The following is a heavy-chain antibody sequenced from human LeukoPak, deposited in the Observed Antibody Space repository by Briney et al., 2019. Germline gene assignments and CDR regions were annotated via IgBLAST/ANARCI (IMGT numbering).Heavy chain of an antibody. CDR2: ISSSGSTT. D-gene: IGHD2-21*02. J-gene: IGHJ4*02. Sequence: PGGSLRLSCAASGFTFSTYSMNWVRQAPGKGLEWVSYISSSGSTTYSADSVKGRFTISRDNAMNSLYLQMNSLRDEDTAVHYCARAGTYAFCGGDCYPYHFDSWGQGTLVTVSS. CDR3: ARAGTYAFCGGDCYPYHFDS. V-gene: IGHV3-48*02. CDR1: GFTFSTYS.